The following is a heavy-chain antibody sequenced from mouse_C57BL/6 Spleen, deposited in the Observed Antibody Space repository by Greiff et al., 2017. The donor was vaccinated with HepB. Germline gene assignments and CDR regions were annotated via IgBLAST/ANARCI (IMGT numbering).Heavy chain of an antibody. J-gene: IGHJ4*01. CDR2: IYPYDSET. Sequence: QVQLQQPGAELVRPGSSVKLSCKASGYTFTSYWMDWVQQRPGQGLEWIGNIYPYDSETHYNQKFKDKATLTVDKSSSTAYMQLSSLTSEDSAVYYCARKGLRYAMDYWGQGTSVTVSS. CDR3: ARKGLRYAMDY. D-gene: IGHD1-1*01. V-gene: IGHV1-61*01. CDR1: GYTFTSYW.